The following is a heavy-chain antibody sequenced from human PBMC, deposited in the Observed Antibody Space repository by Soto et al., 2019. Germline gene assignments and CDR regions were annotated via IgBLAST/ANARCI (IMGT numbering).Heavy chain of an antibody. CDR1: GFTFSSYS. Sequence: EVQLVESGGGLVQPGGSLRLSCAASGFTFSSYSMNWVRQAPGKGLEWVSYISSSSSTIYYADSVKGRFTISRDNAKKPMYLQMNRLGAEDTAVYYCARGSGYSYGPLDYWGQGTLVTVSS. CDR2: ISSSSSTI. J-gene: IGHJ4*02. D-gene: IGHD5-18*01. CDR3: ARGSGYSYGPLDY. V-gene: IGHV3-48*01.